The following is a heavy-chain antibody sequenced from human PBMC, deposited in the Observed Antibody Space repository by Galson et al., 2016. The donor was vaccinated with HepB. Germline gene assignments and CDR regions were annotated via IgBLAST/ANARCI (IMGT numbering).Heavy chain of an antibody. Sequence: SVKVSCKASGYTFSSNKLRWVRQAPGQGLELMGTINPRDGDTDYAQKFRGRVTMTMDTSTTTIYMELSSLTSDDTALYYCARAYSSSLGYSAMDVWGQGTTVIVSS. D-gene: IGHD6-6*01. V-gene: IGHV1-46*01. CDR1: GYTFSSNK. CDR2: INPRDGDT. CDR3: ARAYSSSLGYSAMDV. J-gene: IGHJ6*02.